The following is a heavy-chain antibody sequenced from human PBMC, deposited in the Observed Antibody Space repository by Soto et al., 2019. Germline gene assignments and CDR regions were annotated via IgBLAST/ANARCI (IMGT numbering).Heavy chain of an antibody. Sequence: QVQLVESGGGVVQPGRSLRLSCAASGFTFSSYAMHWVRQAPGKGLEWVAVISYDGSNKYSADSVKGRFTISRDNSKNALYLQMNSLRAEDTAVYYCARGSITMIVVVITKQDYGMDVWGQGTTVTVSS. CDR3: ARGSITMIVVVITKQDYGMDV. V-gene: IGHV3-30-3*01. J-gene: IGHJ6*02. CDR2: ISYDGSNK. CDR1: GFTFSSYA. D-gene: IGHD3-22*01.